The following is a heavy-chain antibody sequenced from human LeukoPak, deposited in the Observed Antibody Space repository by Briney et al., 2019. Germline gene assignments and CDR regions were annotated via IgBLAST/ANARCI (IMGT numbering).Heavy chain of an antibody. Sequence: PGGSLRLSCAASGFTFSSYGMHWVRQAPGNGLEWVAVIWYDGSNKYSADSVKGRFTISRDNSKNTLYLQMNNLRAEDTAVYYCARGYRSSWSAIDYWGQGTLVTVSS. D-gene: IGHD6-13*01. CDR1: GFTFSSYG. CDR3: ARGYRSSWSAIDY. J-gene: IGHJ4*02. CDR2: IWYDGSNK. V-gene: IGHV3-33*08.